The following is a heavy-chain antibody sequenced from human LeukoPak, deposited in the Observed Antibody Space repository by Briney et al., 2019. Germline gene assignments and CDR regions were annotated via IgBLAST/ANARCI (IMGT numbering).Heavy chain of an antibody. D-gene: IGHD5-24*01. V-gene: IGHV1-18*01. J-gene: IGHJ4*02. CDR2: ISTHIGNT. CDR3: ARDLGDGYKTLSDY. Sequence: ASVKVSCKASGYTFTSHGISWVRQAPGQGLEWMGWISTHIGNTNYAQKLQGRVTMTTDTSTSTAYMELRSLRSDDTAMYYCARDLGDGYKTLSDYWGQGTLVTVSS. CDR1: GYTFTSHG.